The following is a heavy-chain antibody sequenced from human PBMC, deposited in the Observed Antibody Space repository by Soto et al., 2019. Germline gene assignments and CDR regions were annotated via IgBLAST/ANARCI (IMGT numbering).Heavy chain of an antibody. D-gene: IGHD3-16*01. CDR2: ISYDGSKK. V-gene: IGHV3-30*18. Sequence: QVQLVESGGGVVQPGRSLRLSCAASGFTFSSYGMHWVRQAPGKGLEWVAVISYDGSKKNYADSVKGRFTISRDNCKNTLYLQMNSLRAEDTAVYYCAKDGLMITFGGVTHWGQGTLVTVSS. CDR1: GFTFSSYG. CDR3: AKDGLMITFGGVTH. J-gene: IGHJ4*02.